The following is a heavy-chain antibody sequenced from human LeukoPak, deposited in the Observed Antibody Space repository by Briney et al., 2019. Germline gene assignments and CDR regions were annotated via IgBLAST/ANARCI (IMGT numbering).Heavy chain of an antibody. CDR1: GGTFSSYA. CDR2: IIPIFGTA. V-gene: IGHV1-69*05. Sequence: SVKVSCKASGGTFSSYAISWVRQAPGQGLEWMGGIIPIFGTANYAQKFQGRVTIPTDESTSTAYMELSSLRSEDTAVYYCAREGGTMVRGELVNWFDPWGQGTLVTVSS. D-gene: IGHD3-10*01. CDR3: AREGGTMVRGELVNWFDP. J-gene: IGHJ5*02.